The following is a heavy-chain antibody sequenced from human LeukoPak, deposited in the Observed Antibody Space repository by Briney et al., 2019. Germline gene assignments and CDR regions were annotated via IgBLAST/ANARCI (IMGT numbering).Heavy chain of an antibody. J-gene: IGHJ4*02. CDR2: ISSSSLYI. Sequence: GGSLRLSCAASGFTLSSYSMKWVRQAPGKGLEWVSSISSSSLYIYYGDSVKGRFTISRDNAKHSVYLQVNRLRAEDTAVYYCARAGSGYTSPSDYWGQGTLVTVSS. D-gene: IGHD6-13*01. CDR1: GFTLSSYS. CDR3: ARAGSGYTSPSDY. V-gene: IGHV3-21*01.